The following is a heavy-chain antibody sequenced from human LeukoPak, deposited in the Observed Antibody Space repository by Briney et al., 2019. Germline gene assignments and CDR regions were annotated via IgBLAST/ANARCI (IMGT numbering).Heavy chain of an antibody. CDR3: ARDRGIADGAFDI. V-gene: IGHV3-21*01. D-gene: IGHD6-13*01. Sequence: GGSLRLSCTASGFTFSTYTMNWVRQAPGKGLEWVSSISADSNYIYYAGAVEGRFTISRDNARNSLYLQMNSLRAEDTAVYYCARDRGIADGAFDIWGQGTMVTVSS. CDR2: ISADSNYI. CDR1: GFTFSTYT. J-gene: IGHJ3*02.